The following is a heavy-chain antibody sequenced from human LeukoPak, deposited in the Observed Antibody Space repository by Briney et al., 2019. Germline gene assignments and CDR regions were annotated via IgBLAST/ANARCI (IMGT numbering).Heavy chain of an antibody. Sequence: PGGSLRLSCAASGFTFSRYGMSWVRQAPGKGLEWVSAITGRGVRTYNGDSVKGRFTISRDNSKNTVYLQMNSLRGEDTAVYYCANGADPDSSHYYFDYWGQGALVTVSS. CDR2: ITGRGVRT. D-gene: IGHD2-21*01. J-gene: IGHJ4*02. V-gene: IGHV3-23*01. CDR3: ANGADPDSSHYYFDY. CDR1: GFTFSRYG.